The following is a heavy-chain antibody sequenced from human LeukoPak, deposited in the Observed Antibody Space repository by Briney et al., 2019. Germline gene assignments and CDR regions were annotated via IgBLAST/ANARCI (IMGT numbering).Heavy chain of an antibody. CDR3: AKSRYSSSWYYFDY. D-gene: IGHD6-13*01. J-gene: IGHJ4*02. Sequence: GGSLRLSCPASGFIISSYAMSWVRQPPGKGLEWVSTISISGDRTYYADSVRGRFTISRDNSKNTVYLQMNSLRAEDTAVYYCAKSRYSSSWYYFDYWGQGTLVTVSS. CDR2: ISISGDRT. CDR1: GFIISSYA. V-gene: IGHV3-23*01.